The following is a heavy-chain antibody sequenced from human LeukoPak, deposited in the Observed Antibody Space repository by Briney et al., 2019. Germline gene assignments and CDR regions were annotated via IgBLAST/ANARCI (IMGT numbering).Heavy chain of an antibody. V-gene: IGHV3-30*18. D-gene: IGHD3-10*01. CDR2: ISYDGSNK. J-gene: IGHJ4*02. CDR3: AKDYYSGSASYCFDY. Sequence: PGRSLRLSCAASGFTFSSYDMHWVRQAPGKGLEWVAVISYDGSNKYYADSVKGRFTISRDNSKNTLYLQMNSLRAEDSAVYYCAKDYYSGSASYCFDYWGQGTLVTVSS. CDR1: GFTFSSYD.